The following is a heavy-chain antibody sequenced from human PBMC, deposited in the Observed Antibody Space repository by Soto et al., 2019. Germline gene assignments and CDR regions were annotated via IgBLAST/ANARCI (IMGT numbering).Heavy chain of an antibody. CDR1: GYSFTSYW. Sequence: PGESLKISCKGSGYSFTSYWIGWVRQMPGKGLEWMGIIYPGDSDTRYSPSFQGQVTISADKSTSTAYLQWSSLKASDTAMYYCARVIPSKRITIFGVVRPGYGMDVWGQGTTVTVSS. V-gene: IGHV5-51*01. D-gene: IGHD3-3*01. CDR2: IYPGDSDT. CDR3: ARVIPSKRITIFGVVRPGYGMDV. J-gene: IGHJ6*02.